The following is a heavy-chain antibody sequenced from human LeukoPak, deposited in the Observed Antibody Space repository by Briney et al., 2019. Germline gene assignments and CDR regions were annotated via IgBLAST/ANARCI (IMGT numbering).Heavy chain of an antibody. Sequence: GGSLRLSCAASGFPFSTYAMHWVRQAPGRGLEWVALISNDGNKKYYADSVKGRFTVSRDNSKNTLYLQMNSLRTEDTAVYYCARDPFHLLILFDHWGQGTLVTVSS. D-gene: IGHD2-15*01. CDR3: ARDPFHLLILFDH. V-gene: IGHV3-30-3*01. CDR1: GFPFSTYA. J-gene: IGHJ4*02. CDR2: ISNDGNKK.